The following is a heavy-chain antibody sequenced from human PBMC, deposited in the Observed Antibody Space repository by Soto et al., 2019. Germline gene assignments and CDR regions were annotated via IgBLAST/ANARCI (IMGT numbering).Heavy chain of an antibody. CDR1: GYTFTDYY. V-gene: IGHV1-2*04. Sequence: ASVKVSCKASGYTFTDYYMHWVRPAPGQGLEWTGWINPNRGGTNYAQKFQGWVTITRDTSISTAYMELSRLRSDDTAVYYCARAFFPVPSIPIFGIGRKNWFDPWGQGTMVTVS. J-gene: IGHJ5*02. CDR3: ARAFFPVPSIPIFGIGRKNWFDP. CDR2: INPNRGGT. D-gene: IGHD3-3*01.